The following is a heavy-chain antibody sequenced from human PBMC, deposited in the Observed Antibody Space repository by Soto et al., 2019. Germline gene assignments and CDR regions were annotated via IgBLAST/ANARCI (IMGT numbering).Heavy chain of an antibody. CDR2: IIPIFGTA. J-gene: IGHJ3*02. CDR1: GGTFSSYA. Sequence: QVQLVQSGAEVKKPGSSVKVSCKASGGTFSSYAISWVRQAPGQGLEWMGGIIPIFGTANYAQKFQGRVTITADXXTXTXXMGLSSLGSEDTAVYYCAVADCGGDCYSIPNAFDIWGQGTMVTVSS. D-gene: IGHD2-21*02. CDR3: AVADCGGDCYSIPNAFDI. V-gene: IGHV1-69*12.